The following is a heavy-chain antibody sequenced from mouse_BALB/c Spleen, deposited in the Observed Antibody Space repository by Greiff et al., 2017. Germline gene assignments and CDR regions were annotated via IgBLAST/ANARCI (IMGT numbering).Heavy chain of an antibody. CDR2: INPSSGYT. D-gene: IGHD2-12*01. CDR1: GYTFTSYT. CDR3: ARNGFYDY. J-gene: IGHJ3*01. Sequence: VQLVESGAELARPGASVKMSCKASGYTFTSYTMHWVKQRPGQGLEWIGYINPSSGYTNYNQKFKDKATLTADKSSSTAYMQLSSLTSEDSAVYYCARNGFYDYWGQGTLVTVSA. V-gene: IGHV1-4*01.